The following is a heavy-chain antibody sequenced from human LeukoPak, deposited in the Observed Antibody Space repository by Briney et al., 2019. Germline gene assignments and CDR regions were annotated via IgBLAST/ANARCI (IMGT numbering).Heavy chain of an antibody. Sequence: SETLSLTCTVSGGSISSYYWSWIRQPPGKGLEWIGYIYHSGSTNYNPSLKSRVTISVDTSKNQFSLKLSSVTAADTAVYYCASSHLSVALFDYWGQGTLVTVST. V-gene: IGHV4-59*01. CDR2: IYHSGST. CDR1: GGSISSYY. J-gene: IGHJ4*02. CDR3: ASSHLSVALFDY. D-gene: IGHD2-15*01.